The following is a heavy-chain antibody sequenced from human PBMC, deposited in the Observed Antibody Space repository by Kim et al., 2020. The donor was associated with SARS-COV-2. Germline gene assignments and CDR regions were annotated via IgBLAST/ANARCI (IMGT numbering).Heavy chain of an antibody. Sequence: GGRTNYADSVEGRFTISRDNSKNTLYLQMNSLRAEDTAVYYCARDQPPGYWGQGTLVTVSS. CDR3: ARDQPPGY. J-gene: IGHJ4*02. CDR2: GGRT. V-gene: IGHV3-66*01.